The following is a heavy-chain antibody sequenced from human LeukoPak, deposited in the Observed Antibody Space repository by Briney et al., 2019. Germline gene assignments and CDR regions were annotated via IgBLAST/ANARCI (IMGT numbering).Heavy chain of an antibody. CDR1: GFTFSSYG. CDR3: AGSGSLMVYANPFDP. V-gene: IGHV4-59*01. J-gene: IGHJ5*02. Sequence: LRLSCAASGFTFSSYGMHWVRQAPGKGLEWVGYIYYSGSTNYNPSLKSRVTISVDTSKNQFSLKLSSVTAADTAVYYCAGSGSLMVYANPFDPWGQGTLVTVSS. D-gene: IGHD2-8*01. CDR2: IYYSGST.